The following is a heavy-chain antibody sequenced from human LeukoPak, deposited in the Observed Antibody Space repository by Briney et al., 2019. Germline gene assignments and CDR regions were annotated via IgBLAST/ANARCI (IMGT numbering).Heavy chain of an antibody. Sequence: PGGSLRLSGAASGFTFSSYWMSWVRQAPGKGLEWVANIKQDGSEKYYVDSVKGRFTISRDNAKNSLYLQMNSLRAEDTAVYYCAKYSSGYNYGFDYWGQGTLVTVSS. CDR3: AKYSSGYNYGFDY. V-gene: IGHV3-7*03. D-gene: IGHD5-18*01. J-gene: IGHJ4*02. CDR1: GFTFSSYW. CDR2: IKQDGSEK.